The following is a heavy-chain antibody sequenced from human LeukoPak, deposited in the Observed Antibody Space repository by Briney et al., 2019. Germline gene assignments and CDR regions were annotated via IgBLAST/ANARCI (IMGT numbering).Heavy chain of an antibody. Sequence: PGGSLRLSCAASGFTFRNFWMSWVRQAPGKGPEWVANIKQDGSEKFYVDSVKGRFTVSRDNAENSLYLQINSLRAEDTAVYYCAGCISKNCDDAIDVWGHGTMVSVSS. J-gene: IGHJ3*01. CDR2: IKQDGSEK. D-gene: IGHD2-2*01. CDR3: AGCISKNCDDAIDV. CDR1: GFTFRNFW. V-gene: IGHV3-7*01.